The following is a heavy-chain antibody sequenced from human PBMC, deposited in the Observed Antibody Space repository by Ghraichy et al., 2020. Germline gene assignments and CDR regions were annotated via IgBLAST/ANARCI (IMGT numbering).Heavy chain of an antibody. D-gene: IGHD3-16*02. Sequence: GGSLRLSCAASGFTFSSYGMHWVRQAPGKGLEWVAVIWYDGSNKYYADSVKGRFTISRDNSKNTLYLQMNSLRAEDTAVYYCARETMITFGGVIVDYYGMDVWGQGTTVTVSS. J-gene: IGHJ6*02. CDR1: GFTFSSYG. V-gene: IGHV3-33*01. CDR3: ARETMITFGGVIVDYYGMDV. CDR2: IWYDGSNK.